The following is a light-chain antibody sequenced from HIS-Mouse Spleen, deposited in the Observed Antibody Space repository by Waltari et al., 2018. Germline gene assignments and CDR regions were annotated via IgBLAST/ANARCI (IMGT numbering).Light chain of an antibody. J-gene: IGLJ3*02. CDR1: SSDVGGSNY. CDR3: CSYAGSYTPWV. CDR2: DVS. Sequence: QSALTQPRSVSGSPGQSVTIPCTGTSSDVGGSNYVPWYQQHPGKAPKLMIYDVSKRPSGVPDRFSGSKSGNTASLTISGLQAEDEADYYCCSYAGSYTPWVFGGGTKLTVL. V-gene: IGLV2-11*01.